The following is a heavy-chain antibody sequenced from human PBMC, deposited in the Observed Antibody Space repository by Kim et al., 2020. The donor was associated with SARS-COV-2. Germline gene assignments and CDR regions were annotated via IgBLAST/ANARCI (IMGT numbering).Heavy chain of an antibody. D-gene: IGHD2-15*01. CDR2: INHSGST. CDR1: GGSFSGYY. CDR3: ARPYGYCSGGSCSYFDY. J-gene: IGHJ4*02. Sequence: SETLSLTCAVYGGSFSGYYWSWIRQPPGKGLEWIGEINHSGSTNYNPSLKSRVTISVDTSKNQFSLKLSSVTAADTAVYYCARPYGYCSGGSCSYFDYWGQGTLVTVSS. V-gene: IGHV4-34*01.